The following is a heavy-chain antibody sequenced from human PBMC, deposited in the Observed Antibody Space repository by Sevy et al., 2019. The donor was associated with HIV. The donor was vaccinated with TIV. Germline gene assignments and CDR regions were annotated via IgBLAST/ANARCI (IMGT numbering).Heavy chain of an antibody. CDR3: AKVPTYYYDSATYFDH. CDR2: IGVYNGNA. D-gene: IGHD3-22*01. CDR1: GYAFMGYG. J-gene: IGHJ4*02. V-gene: IGHV1-18*01. Sequence: ASVKVSCKTSGYAFMGYGVTWVRQAPGQGLEWMGWIGVYNGNANTAQKFRDRVTMTTDTSTSTAHMELTNLRSDDTAVYYCAKVPTYYYDSATYFDHWGQGTLVTVSS.